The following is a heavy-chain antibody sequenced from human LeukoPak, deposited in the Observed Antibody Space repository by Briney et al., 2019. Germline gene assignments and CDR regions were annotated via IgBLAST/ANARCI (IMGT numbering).Heavy chain of an antibody. CDR3: ARASCISASCFYGMDV. CDR2: ISSGSSYI. V-gene: IGHV3-21*01. Sequence: GGSLRLSCAASGFTFRIYAMSWVRQAPGKGLEWVSSISSGSSYIYYADSVKGRFTISRDNAKNSLYLQMNSLRAEDTAVYYCARASCISASCFYGMDVWGQGTTVTVSS. D-gene: IGHD2-2*01. J-gene: IGHJ6*02. CDR1: GFTFRIYA.